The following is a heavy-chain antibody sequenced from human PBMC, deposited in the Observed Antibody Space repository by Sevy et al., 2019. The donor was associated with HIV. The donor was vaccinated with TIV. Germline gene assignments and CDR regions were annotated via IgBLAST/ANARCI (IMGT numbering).Heavy chain of an antibody. D-gene: IGHD2-2*01. V-gene: IGHV3-15*01. CDR1: GFTFSNVW. Sequence: GGSLRLSCAASGFTFSNVWMSWVRQAPGKGLEWFGRIKSKIDGGTIDYAAPVKVRFTISRDDSKNTLYLQMNSLKTEDTAVYYCTTEAVDCSTTTCSLAMDVWGQGTTVTVSS. J-gene: IGHJ6*02. CDR2: IKSKIDGGTI. CDR3: TTEAVDCSTTTCSLAMDV.